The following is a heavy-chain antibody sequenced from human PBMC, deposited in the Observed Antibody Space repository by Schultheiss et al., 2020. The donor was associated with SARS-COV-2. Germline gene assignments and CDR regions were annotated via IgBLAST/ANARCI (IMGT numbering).Heavy chain of an antibody. D-gene: IGHD2-2*01. V-gene: IGHV1-69*04. CDR1: GYTFTSYD. CDR3: ARTGPPRYCGTIRCYDDRNWFDP. CDR2: IIPILGIA. J-gene: IGHJ5*02. Sequence: SVKVSCKASGYTFTSYDINWVRQAPGQGLEWMGRIIPILGIANYAQKFQGRVTITADKSTSTAYMELSSLRGEDTAMYYCARTGPPRYCGTIRCYDDRNWFDPWGQGTLVTVSS.